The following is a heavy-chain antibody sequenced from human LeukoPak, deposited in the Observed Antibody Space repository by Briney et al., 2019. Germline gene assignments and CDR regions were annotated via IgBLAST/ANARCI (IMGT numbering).Heavy chain of an antibody. CDR1: GFTFSSYA. Sequence: PGRSLRLSRAASGFTFSSYAMHWVRQAPGKGLEWVAVISYDGSNKYYADSVKGRFTISRDNSKNTLYLQMNSLRAEDTAVYYCARNYDSSGYYGFDYWGQGTLVTVSS. CDR2: ISYDGSNK. D-gene: IGHD3-22*01. J-gene: IGHJ4*02. V-gene: IGHV3-30-3*01. CDR3: ARNYDSSGYYGFDY.